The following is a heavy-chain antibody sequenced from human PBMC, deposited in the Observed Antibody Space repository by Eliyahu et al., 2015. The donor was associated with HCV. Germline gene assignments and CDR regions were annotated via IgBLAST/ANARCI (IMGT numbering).Heavy chain of an antibody. D-gene: IGHD5-18*01. CDR3: AKDAGWGYGYDPESLNYWYFDL. Sequence: GKGLEWVSAISGSGGSTYYADSVKGRFTISRDNSKNTLYLQMNSLRAEDTAVYYCAKDAGWGYGYDPESLNYWYFDLWGRGTLVTVSS. J-gene: IGHJ2*01. V-gene: IGHV3-23*01. CDR2: ISGSGGST.